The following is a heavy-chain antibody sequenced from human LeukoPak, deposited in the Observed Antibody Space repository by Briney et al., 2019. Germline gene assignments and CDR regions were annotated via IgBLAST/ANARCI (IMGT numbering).Heavy chain of an antibody. D-gene: IGHD3-10*02. J-gene: IGHJ6*04. Sequence: GGSLRLSCTASGFTFSSYAMHWVRQAPGKGLEWVAVRSHDGSNKYYTDSVKGRFTTSRDNAKNSLYLQMNSLRAEDTAVYYCAELGITMIGGVWGKGTTVTISS. CDR3: AELGITMIGGV. V-gene: IGHV3-30*04. CDR2: RSHDGSNK. CDR1: GFTFSSYA.